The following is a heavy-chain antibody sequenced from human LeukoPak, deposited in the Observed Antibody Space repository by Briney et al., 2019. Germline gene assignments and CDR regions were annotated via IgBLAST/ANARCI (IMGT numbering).Heavy chain of an antibody. CDR3: ARGVYYYYYYMDV. CDR1: GYSISSGYY. J-gene: IGHJ6*03. CDR2: IYHSGTT. V-gene: IGHV4-38-2*02. Sequence: SETLSLTCTVSGYSISSGYYWGWIRQSPGKGLEWIGNIYHSGTTYYNPSLNSRVSISADTSKNQFSLKLSSVTAADTAVYYCARGVYYYYYYMDVWGKGTTVTISS.